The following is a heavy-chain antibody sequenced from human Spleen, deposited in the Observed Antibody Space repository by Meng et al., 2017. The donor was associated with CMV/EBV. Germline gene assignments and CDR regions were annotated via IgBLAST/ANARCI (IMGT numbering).Heavy chain of an antibody. CDR1: GFSFSSYE. J-gene: IGHJ3*01. CDR2: ISSSGSAI. Sequence: GESLKISCAASGFSFSSYEMNWVRQAPGKGLDWVSYISSSGSAIYYADSVKGRFTISRDNAKNSLYLQMNSLRSEDTAFYYCTKDMWAARGMSAFEFWGQGTMVTVSS. CDR3: TKDMWAARGMSAFEF. V-gene: IGHV3-48*03. D-gene: IGHD2-15*01.